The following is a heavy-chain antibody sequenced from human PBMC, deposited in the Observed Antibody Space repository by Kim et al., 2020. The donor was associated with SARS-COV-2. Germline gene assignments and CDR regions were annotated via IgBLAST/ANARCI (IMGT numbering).Heavy chain of an antibody. Sequence: SETLSLTCTVSGDSISSYYWSWIRQPAGKGLEWIGRIYATGNTNYNPSLKSRVTMSIDTSKNQFSLTLTSVTAADTAVYYCASRSSGHNYFDYWCQGTLV. D-gene: IGHD6-25*01. J-gene: IGHJ4*02. CDR2: IYATGNT. V-gene: IGHV4-4*07. CDR3: ASRSSGHNYFDY. CDR1: GDSISSYY.